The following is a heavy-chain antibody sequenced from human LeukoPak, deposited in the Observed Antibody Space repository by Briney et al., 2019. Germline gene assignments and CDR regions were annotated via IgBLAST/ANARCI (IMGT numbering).Heavy chain of an antibody. V-gene: IGHV4-59*08. J-gene: IGHJ5*02. CDR3: ARAGNTWFDP. Sequence: PSETLSLTCTVSGGSITSYFWSWIRQPPGKGLEWIGYIFSSGSASYNPSLKSRATLSIDTSKNQFSLNLTSVTAADTAFYYCARAGNTWFDPWGQGTLVTVSS. CDR1: GGSITSYF. CDR2: IFSSGSA.